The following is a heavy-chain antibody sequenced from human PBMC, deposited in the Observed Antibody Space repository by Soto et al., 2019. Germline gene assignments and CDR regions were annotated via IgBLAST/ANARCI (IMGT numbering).Heavy chain of an antibody. D-gene: IGHD3-22*01. CDR2: IDHSGST. Sequence: SETRSLTCAVSGGSISSGGYSWSWIRQPPGKGLECIGYIDHSGSTYYNPSLKSRVTISVDRSKNQFSLKLSSVTAADTAIYYCGRGGDTSGYYYYIDYWGQGTLVTVSS. J-gene: IGHJ4*02. CDR3: GRGGDTSGYYYYIDY. V-gene: IGHV4-30-2*01. CDR1: GGSISSGGYS.